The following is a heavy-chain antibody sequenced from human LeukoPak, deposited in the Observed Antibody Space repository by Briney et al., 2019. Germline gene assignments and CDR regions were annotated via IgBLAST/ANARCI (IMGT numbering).Heavy chain of an antibody. V-gene: IGHV3-33*01. Sequence: GGSLRLSCAASGFTFSSYGMHWVRQAPGKGLEWVAVIWYDGSNKYYADSVKGRFTISRDNSKNTLYLQMSSLRAEDTAVYYCAREASSGYYERHFDYWGQGTLVTVSS. CDR3: AREASSGYYERHFDY. CDR2: IWYDGSNK. D-gene: IGHD3-22*01. J-gene: IGHJ4*02. CDR1: GFTFSSYG.